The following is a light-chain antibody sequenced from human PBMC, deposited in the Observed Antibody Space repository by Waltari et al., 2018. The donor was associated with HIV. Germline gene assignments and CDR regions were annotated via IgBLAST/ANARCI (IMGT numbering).Light chain of an antibody. CDR3: SSYASTSTLI. CDR1: SSDVGSYNL. CDR2: EVS. V-gene: IGLV2-14*02. Sequence: QSALTQPASVSGSPGQSITISCTGTSSDVGSYNLVSWYQHHPGKVPKLIIYEVSNRPSGVYHRFSGSKSGNTASLTISGLQAEDEADYYCSSYASTSTLIFGGGTKVTVL. J-gene: IGLJ2*01.